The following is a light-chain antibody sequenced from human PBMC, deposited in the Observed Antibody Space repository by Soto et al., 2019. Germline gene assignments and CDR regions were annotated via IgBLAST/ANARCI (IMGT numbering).Light chain of an antibody. CDR2: DAS. CDR1: QGINNY. Sequence: DIQMTQSPSSLSASVGDRVTITCQASQGINNYLNWYQQKPGKAPKLLIYDASNLEAGVPSRFSGSGSGAEFTFSISSLEPEDVGTYYCQQYESLPPVFGPGTPVEIK. J-gene: IGKJ3*01. CDR3: QQYESLPPV. V-gene: IGKV1-33*01.